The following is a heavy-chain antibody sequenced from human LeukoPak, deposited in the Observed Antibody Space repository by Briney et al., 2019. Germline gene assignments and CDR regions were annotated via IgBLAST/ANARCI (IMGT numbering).Heavy chain of an antibody. CDR2: IYYSGST. V-gene: IGHV4-59*01. Sequence: SETLSLTCTVSGGSISSYYWSWIRQPPGKGLEWIGYIYYSGSTNYNPSLKSRVTISVDTSKNQFSPKLSSVTAADTAVYYCATAVDGYLNGYFDYWGQGTLVTVSS. D-gene: IGHD5-18*01. J-gene: IGHJ4*01. CDR3: ATAVDGYLNGYFDY. CDR1: GGSISSYY.